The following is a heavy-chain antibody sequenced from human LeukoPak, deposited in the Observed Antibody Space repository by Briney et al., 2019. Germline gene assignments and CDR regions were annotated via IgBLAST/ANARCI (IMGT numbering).Heavy chain of an antibody. J-gene: IGHJ4*02. CDR2: IYISGST. V-gene: IGHV4-4*07. D-gene: IGHD2-15*01. Sequence: PSETLSLTCSVSGASINSHYWTWIRQPAGKGLEWIGRIYISGSTNYSPSLKSRVTMSVDTSKNQFSLNLISLTAADTAVYYCARALNPLPGTYYFDYWGQGTLVTVSS. CDR3: ARALNPLPGTYYFDY. CDR1: GASINSHY.